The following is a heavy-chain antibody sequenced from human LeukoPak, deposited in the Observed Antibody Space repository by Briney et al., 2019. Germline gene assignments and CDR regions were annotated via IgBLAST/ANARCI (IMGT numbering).Heavy chain of an antibody. J-gene: IGHJ3*02. CDR1: GGSISSYY. CDR3: ARDSSITMIDQLAFDI. D-gene: IGHD3-22*01. Sequence: PSETLSLTCTVSGGSISSYYWSWIRQPPGKGLGWIGYIYYSGSTNYNPSLKSRVTISVDTSKNQFSLKLSSVTAADTAVYYCARDSSITMIDQLAFDIWGQGTMVTVSS. CDR2: IYYSGST. V-gene: IGHV4-59*12.